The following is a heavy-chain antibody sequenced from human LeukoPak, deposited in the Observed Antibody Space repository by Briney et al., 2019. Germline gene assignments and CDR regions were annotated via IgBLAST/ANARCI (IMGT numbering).Heavy chain of an antibody. D-gene: IGHD6-13*01. CDR1: GGSISSYY. Sequence: SETLSLTCTVSGGSISSYYWSWIRQPPGKGLEWIGYIYYSGSTNYNPSLKSRVTISVDTSKNQFSLKLSSVTAADTAVYYCARGRSWYPWFDPWGQGTLVTVSS. CDR2: IYYSGST. CDR3: ARGRSWYPWFDP. J-gene: IGHJ5*02. V-gene: IGHV4-59*12.